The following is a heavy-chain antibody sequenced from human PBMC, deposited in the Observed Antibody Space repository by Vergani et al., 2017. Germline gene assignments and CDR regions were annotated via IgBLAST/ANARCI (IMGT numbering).Heavy chain of an antibody. J-gene: IGHJ2*01. Sequence: EVQLVESGGGLVQPGRSPRLSCAASGFTFDDYAMHWVRQAPGKGLEWVSGINWNSDSIAYADSVKGRFTISRDNAKNSLYLQMNSLRAEDTALYYCVKDIAASGNYWYFDLWGRGTLVTVSS. CDR2: INWNSDSI. CDR3: VKDIAASGNYWYFDL. V-gene: IGHV3-9*01. CDR1: GFTFDDYA. D-gene: IGHD6-13*01.